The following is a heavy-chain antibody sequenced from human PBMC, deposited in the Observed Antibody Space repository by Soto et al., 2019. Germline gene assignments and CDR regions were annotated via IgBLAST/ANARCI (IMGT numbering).Heavy chain of an antibody. CDR1: GFTFSSYA. Sequence: QVQLVESGGGVVQPGRSLRLSCAASGFTFSSYAMHWVRQAPGKGLEWVAVISYDGSNKNYADSVKGRFTISRDNSKNTLYLLMNSLRAEDTAVYYCARGYDFWSGYYYPYGMDVWGQGTTVTVSS. V-gene: IGHV3-30-3*01. D-gene: IGHD3-3*01. CDR3: ARGYDFWSGYYYPYGMDV. J-gene: IGHJ6*02. CDR2: ISYDGSNK.